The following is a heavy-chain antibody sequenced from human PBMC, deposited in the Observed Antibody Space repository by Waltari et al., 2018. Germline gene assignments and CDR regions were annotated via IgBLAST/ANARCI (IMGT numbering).Heavy chain of an antibody. D-gene: IGHD3-16*02. CDR1: GGSISSYY. Sequence: VQLQESGPGLVKPSETLSLTCTVSGGSISSYYWSWIRQPPGKGLEWVANIKQDGSEKYYVDSVKGRFTISRDNAKNSLYLQMNSLRAEDTAVYYCAQNMITFGGVIKGWGQGTLVTVSS. CDR3: AQNMITFGGVIKG. J-gene: IGHJ4*02. V-gene: IGHV3-7*01. CDR2: IKQDGSEK.